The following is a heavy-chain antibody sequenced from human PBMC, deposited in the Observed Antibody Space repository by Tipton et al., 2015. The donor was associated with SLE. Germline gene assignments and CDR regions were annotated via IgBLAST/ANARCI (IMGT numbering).Heavy chain of an antibody. Sequence: TLSLTCTVSGGSISCHYWSWIRQPPGKGLEWIGFISYIGSPNYNPSLKSRITISVDTSKNQFSLKLSSVTAADTAVYYCARELSIYAYDAFDIWGQGTMVTVSS. CDR1: GGSISCHY. V-gene: IGHV4-59*11. D-gene: IGHD2-2*01. J-gene: IGHJ3*02. CDR3: ARELSIYAYDAFDI. CDR2: ISYIGSP.